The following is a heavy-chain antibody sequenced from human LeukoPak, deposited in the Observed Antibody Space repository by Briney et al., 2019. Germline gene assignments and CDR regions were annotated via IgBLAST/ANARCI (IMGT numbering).Heavy chain of an antibody. CDR2: INPNSGGT. CDR3: ARDLNPGYCSGGSCYSILMIGYMDV. D-gene: IGHD2-15*01. V-gene: IGHV1-2*02. CDR1: GYTFTGYY. Sequence: KPGASVKVSCKASGYTFTGYYMHWVRQAPGQGLEWMGWINPNSGGTNYAQKFQGRVTMTRDTSISTAYMELSRLRFDDTAVYYCARDLNPGYCSGGSCYSILMIGYMDVWGKGTTVTVSS. J-gene: IGHJ6*03.